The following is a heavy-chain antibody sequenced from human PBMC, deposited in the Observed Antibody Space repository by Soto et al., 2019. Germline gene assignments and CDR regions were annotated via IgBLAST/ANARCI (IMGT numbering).Heavy chain of an antibody. CDR2: IYYSGST. V-gene: IGHV4-59*01. CDR3: ARVGSKHYFDY. CDR1: GGSISSYY. Sequence: SETLSLTCTVSGGSISSYYWSWIRQPPGKGLEWIGYIYYSGSTNYNPFLKSRVTISVDTSKNQFSLKLSSVSAADTAVYYCARVGSKHYFDYWGQGTLVTVSS. D-gene: IGHD3-10*01. J-gene: IGHJ4*02.